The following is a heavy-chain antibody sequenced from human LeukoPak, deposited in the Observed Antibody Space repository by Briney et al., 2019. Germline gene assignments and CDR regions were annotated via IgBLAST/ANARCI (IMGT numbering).Heavy chain of an antibody. CDR3: ARLHTVTKSFDY. CDR2: IYQSGRT. Sequence: PSETLSLTCTVSGDSKSYHKWNWIRQSAGKGLEWIGYIYQSGRTNYNPSLKSRVTISVDTSKNQFSLQLSSVTAADTAVYYCARLHTVTKSFDYWGQGTLVTVSS. J-gene: IGHJ4*02. CDR1: GDSKSYHK. V-gene: IGHV4-59*08. D-gene: IGHD4-17*01.